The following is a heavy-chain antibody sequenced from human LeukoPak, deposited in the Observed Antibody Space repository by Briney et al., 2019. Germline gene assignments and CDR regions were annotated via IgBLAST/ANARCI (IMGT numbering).Heavy chain of an antibody. D-gene: IGHD5-18*01. CDR2: ISYDGSNT. Sequence: GGSLRLSCAASGLTFSNYGMSWVRQAPGKGLEWVAFISYDGSNTYYAHSVKGRITISRDNSKNTLYLQMNSLRPEDTAVYYCAKIEKRGYSYGDWYFDLWGRGTLVTVSS. CDR1: GLTFSNYG. V-gene: IGHV3-30*18. CDR3: AKIEKRGYSYGDWYFDL. J-gene: IGHJ2*01.